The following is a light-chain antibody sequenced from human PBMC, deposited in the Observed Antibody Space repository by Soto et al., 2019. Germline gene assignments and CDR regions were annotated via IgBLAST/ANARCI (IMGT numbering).Light chain of an antibody. CDR3: QQFSSYPLT. CDR2: DAS. Sequence: EFVLTPSPGTLSLSPGERATLSCRASQTVRHNYLAWYQQNPGQAPRLLIYDASSRATGIPDRFSGGGSGTDFTLTISRLEPEGFAVYYWQQFSSYPLTFGGGTKVDIK. CDR1: QTVRHNY. V-gene: IGKV3-20*01. J-gene: IGKJ4*01.